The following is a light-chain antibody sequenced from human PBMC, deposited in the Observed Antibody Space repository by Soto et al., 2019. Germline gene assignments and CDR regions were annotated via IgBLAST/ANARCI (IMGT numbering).Light chain of an antibody. J-gene: IGKJ4*01. Sequence: EIVLTQSPATLSLSPGERATLSCRASQSVSSYLAWYQQKPGQAPRLLIYDASNGATGIPARFSGSGSGTYFTLTISSQEPEDFAVYYCQQRSNWLTFGGGTKVEIK. CDR2: DAS. CDR1: QSVSSY. CDR3: QQRSNWLT. V-gene: IGKV3-11*01.